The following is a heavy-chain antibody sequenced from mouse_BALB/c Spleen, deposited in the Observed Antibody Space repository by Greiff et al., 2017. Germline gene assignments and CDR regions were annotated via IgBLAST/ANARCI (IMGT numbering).Heavy chain of an antibody. CDR2: ISYSGST. D-gene: IGHD1-1*01. J-gene: IGHJ1*01. CDR3: ARKPITTVVEGYFDV. Sequence: EVKVVESGPSLVKPSQTLSLTCSVTGDSITSGYWNWVRKFPGNKLEYMGYISYSGSTYYNPSLKSRISITRDTSKNQYYLQLNSVTTEDTATYYCARKPITTVVEGYFDVWGAGTTVTVSS. CDR1: GDSITSGY. V-gene: IGHV3-8*02.